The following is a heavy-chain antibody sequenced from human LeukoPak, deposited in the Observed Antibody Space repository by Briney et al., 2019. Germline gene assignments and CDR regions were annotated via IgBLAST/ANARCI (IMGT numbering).Heavy chain of an antibody. D-gene: IGHD3-22*01. CDR3: ARARDNYDRSGFSALDY. Sequence: GGSLRLSCAASGFTVSSSYMSWVRQAPGKGLEWVAVIWYDGSNKNYADSLKGRFTISGDNSKNTLYLQMDSLRAEDTAVYYCARARDNYDRSGFSALDYWGQRTLVTVSS. J-gene: IGHJ4*02. V-gene: IGHV3-33*08. CDR2: IWYDGSNK. CDR1: GFTVSSSY.